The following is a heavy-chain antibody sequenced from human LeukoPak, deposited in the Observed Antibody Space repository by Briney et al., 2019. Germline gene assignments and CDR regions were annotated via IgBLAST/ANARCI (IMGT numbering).Heavy chain of an antibody. D-gene: IGHD5-18*01. V-gene: IGHV3-21*01. J-gene: IGHJ4*02. Sequence: GGSLRLSCAASGFTFSSYSMNWVRQAPGKGLEWVSSISSSSSYIYYADSVKGRFTISRDNGKNSLYLQMNSLRAEDTAVYYCARGDSYGLPTDYWGQGTLVTVSS. CDR2: ISSSSSYI. CDR3: ARGDSYGLPTDY. CDR1: GFTFSSYS.